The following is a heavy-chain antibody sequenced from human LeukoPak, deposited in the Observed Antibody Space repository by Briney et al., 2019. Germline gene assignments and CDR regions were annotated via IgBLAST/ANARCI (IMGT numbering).Heavy chain of an antibody. Sequence: SETLSLTCAVYGGSFSGYYWSWIRQPPGKGLEWIGEINHSGSTNYNPSLKSRVTISVDTSKNQFSLKLSSVTAADTAVYYCARGLLTRYYYGSGAYNWFDPWGQGTLVTVSS. CDR1: GGSFSGYY. J-gene: IGHJ5*02. V-gene: IGHV4-34*01. CDR2: INHSGST. CDR3: ARGLLTRYYYGSGAYNWFDP. D-gene: IGHD3-10*01.